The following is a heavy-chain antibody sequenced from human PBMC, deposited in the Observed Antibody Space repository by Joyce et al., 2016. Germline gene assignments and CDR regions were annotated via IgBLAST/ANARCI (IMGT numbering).Heavy chain of an antibody. D-gene: IGHD3-10*01. CDR1: GASVSSGGYS. J-gene: IGHJ4*02. CDR2: IYHNAST. CDR3: ASGFNFKGRSFFDY. V-gene: IGHV4-30-2*01. Sequence: QLQLQESGSGLVKPSQTLSLTCAVSGASVSSGGYSWSWIRQPPGKGREWIGYIYHNASTYYNPSLKIRVTISVDRSKNQFSLKLASLTAADTAVYYCASGFNFKGRSFFDYWGQGALVTVSS.